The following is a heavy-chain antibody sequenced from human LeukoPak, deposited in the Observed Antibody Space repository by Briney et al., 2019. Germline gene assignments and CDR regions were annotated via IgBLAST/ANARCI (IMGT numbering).Heavy chain of an antibody. CDR2: VYSDGST. CDR3: ARDAVLGSGSDN. D-gene: IGHD3-10*01. V-gene: IGHV3-53*01. CDR1: GFTVSSNY. Sequence: GGSLRLSCAASGFTVSSNYMSWVRQAPGKGLEWVSVVYSDGSTYYADSVKGRFTISRDNSKNTLYLQMNNLRAEDTAVYYCARDAVLGSGSDNWGQGTLVTVSS. J-gene: IGHJ4*02.